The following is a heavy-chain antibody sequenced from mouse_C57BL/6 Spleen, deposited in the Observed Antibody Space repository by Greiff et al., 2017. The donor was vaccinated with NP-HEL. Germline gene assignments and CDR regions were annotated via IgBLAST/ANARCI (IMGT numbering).Heavy chain of an antibody. D-gene: IGHD1-1*01. V-gene: IGHV1-80*01. CDR2: IYPGDGNT. CDR3: ARVNYGAMDY. Sequence: VKLQESGAELVKPGASVKISCKASGYAFSSYWMNWVKQRPGQGLEWIGLIYPGDGNTNYNGKLKGKATLTADKSSSTADMQLSSLTSDDTAVYFCARVNYGAMDYWGQGTSVSVSS. CDR1: GYAFSSYW. J-gene: IGHJ4*01.